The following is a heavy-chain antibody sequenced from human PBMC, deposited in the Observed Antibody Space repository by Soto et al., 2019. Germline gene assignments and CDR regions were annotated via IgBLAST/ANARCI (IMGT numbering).Heavy chain of an antibody. D-gene: IGHD6-6*01. CDR2: IKQDGSEK. J-gene: IGHJ5*02. CDR1: GFPFSRYW. V-gene: IGHV3-7*01. CDR3: GRDLPSVSGRPGGWFDP. Sequence: GGSLRLSCAAFGFPFSRYWMSWVRQAPGKGLEWVANIKQDGSEKSYVDSVKGRFSISRDNAKNALYLQMNSLRAEDTAVYFCGRDLPSVSGRPGGWFDPWGQGTLVTVS.